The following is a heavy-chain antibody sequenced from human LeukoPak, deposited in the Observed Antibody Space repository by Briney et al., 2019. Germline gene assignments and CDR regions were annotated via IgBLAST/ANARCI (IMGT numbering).Heavy chain of an antibody. D-gene: IGHD3-10*01. CDR1: GFTFSSYA. J-gene: IGHJ5*02. CDR3: AKGGTYYYGSGSRESDWFDP. Sequence: GGSLRLSCAASGFTFSSYAMSWVRQAPGKGLEWVSAISGSGGSTYYVDSVKGRFTISRDNSKNTLYLQMNSLRAEDTAVYYCAKGGTYYYGSGSRESDWFDPWGQGTLVTVSS. V-gene: IGHV3-23*01. CDR2: ISGSGGST.